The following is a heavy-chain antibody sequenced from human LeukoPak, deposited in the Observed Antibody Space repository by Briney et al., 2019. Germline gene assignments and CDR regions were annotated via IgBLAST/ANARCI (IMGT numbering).Heavy chain of an antibody. V-gene: IGHV3-21*01. CDR3: ARDQDGGKYYYESSGYSH. CDR1: GFTFSSYG. CDR2: ISSGGHI. J-gene: IGHJ4*02. D-gene: IGHD3-22*01. Sequence: GGSLRLSCAASGFTFSSYGLNWVRQAPRKGLEWVSTISSGGHIYYEDSVKGRFTISRDNAKNSLYLQMNSLRAEDTAVYYCARDQDGGKYYYESSGYSHWGQGILVTVSS.